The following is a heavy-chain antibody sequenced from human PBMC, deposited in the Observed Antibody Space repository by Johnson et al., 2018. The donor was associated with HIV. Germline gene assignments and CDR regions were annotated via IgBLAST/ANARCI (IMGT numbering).Heavy chain of an antibody. D-gene: IGHD2-8*01. V-gene: IGHV3-20*04. Sequence: VQLVESGGGVVRPGGSLRLSCVGSGFTFDDYALSWVRQLPGKGLEWVSGISWNGGSTAYADSVKGRFTISRDNAKNSLYLQMNSLRAEDTALYYCATRGFDCTDGFDIWGQGTTVTVSS. CDR1: GFTFDDYA. CDR2: ISWNGGST. CDR3: ATRGFDCTDGFDI. J-gene: IGHJ3*02.